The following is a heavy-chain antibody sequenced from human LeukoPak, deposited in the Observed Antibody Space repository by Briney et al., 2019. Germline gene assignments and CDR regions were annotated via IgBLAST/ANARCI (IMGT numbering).Heavy chain of an antibody. J-gene: IGHJ4*02. CDR1: GGTFSSYA. D-gene: IGHD1-26*01. CDR3: ASIGGGATPTFDY. CDR2: IIPIFGTA. V-gene: IGHV1-69*05. Sequence: ASVKVSCKASGGTFSSYAISWVRQAPGQGLEWMGGIIPIFGTANYAQKFQGRVTITTDESMSTAYMELSSLRSEDTAVYYCASIGGGATPTFDYWGQGTLVTVSS.